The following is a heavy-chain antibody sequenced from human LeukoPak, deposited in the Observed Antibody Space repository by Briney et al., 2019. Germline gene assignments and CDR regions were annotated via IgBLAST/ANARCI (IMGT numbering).Heavy chain of an antibody. Sequence: SETLSLTCAVYGGSFSGYYWSWIRQPPGKALEWIGNIFYSGSTYYSPSLKSRVTISVDTSKNQFSLKLSSVTAEDTAVYYCAREYYDYVWGSYRRFDPWGQGTLVTVSS. V-gene: IGHV4-34*12. J-gene: IGHJ5*02. CDR2: IFYSGST. D-gene: IGHD3-16*02. CDR3: AREYYDYVWGSYRRFDP. CDR1: GGSFSGYY.